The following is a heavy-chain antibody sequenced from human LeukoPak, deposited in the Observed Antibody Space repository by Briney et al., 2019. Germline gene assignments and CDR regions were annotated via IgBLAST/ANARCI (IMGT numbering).Heavy chain of an antibody. CDR3: ATYHFLILPTGWHPHAFDI. D-gene: IGHD1-14*01. CDR1: GYTLTELP. J-gene: IGHJ3*02. Sequence: GASVKVSCKVSGYTLTELPMHWVRQAAGKGLEWMGGFDPDDGKPIYAQRFQGRVIMTEDTSVDTAYMELSSLTSEDTAIYYCATYHFLILPTGWHPHAFDIWGQGTTIIVS. V-gene: IGHV1-24*01. CDR2: FDPDDGKP.